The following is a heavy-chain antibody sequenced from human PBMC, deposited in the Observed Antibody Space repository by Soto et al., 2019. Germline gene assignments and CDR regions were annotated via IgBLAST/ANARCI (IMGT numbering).Heavy chain of an antibody. D-gene: IGHD3-10*01. V-gene: IGHV1-24*01. CDR2: FDPEDGET. Sequence: QVQLVQSGAEVKKPGASVKVSCKVSGYTLTELSMHWVRQAPGKGLEWMGGFDPEDGETIYAQKFQGRVTMTEDTXTXXAYMELSSLRSEDTAVYYCATVRWKVRGVNRGVDYWGQGTLVTVSS. J-gene: IGHJ4*02. CDR3: ATVRWKVRGVNRGVDY. CDR1: GYTLTELS.